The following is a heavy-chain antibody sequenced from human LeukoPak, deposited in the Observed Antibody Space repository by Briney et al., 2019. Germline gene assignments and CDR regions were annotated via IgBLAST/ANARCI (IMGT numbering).Heavy chain of an antibody. Sequence: GGSLRLSCAASGFTFDNFALHWVRQAPAKGLDGVALISYDGTTKFYADSVRGRFTVSRDNSENTLYLEMNSLRLEDTAVYYCARGPLSGYEDYWGQGILVAVSS. CDR1: GFTFDNFA. J-gene: IGHJ4*02. CDR3: ARGPLSGYEDY. D-gene: IGHD5-12*01. CDR2: ISYDGTTK. V-gene: IGHV3-30-3*01.